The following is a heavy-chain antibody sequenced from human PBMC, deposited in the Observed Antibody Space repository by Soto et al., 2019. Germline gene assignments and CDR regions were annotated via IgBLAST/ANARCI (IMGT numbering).Heavy chain of an antibody. V-gene: IGHV4-59*01. Sequence: SETLSLTCTVSGGSISSYYWSWIRQPPGKGLEWIGYIYYSGSTNYNPSLKSRVTISVDTSKNQFSLKLSSVTAADTAVYYCASQGPDCGGDCYSGYFQHWGQGTLVTVSS. CDR3: ASQGPDCGGDCYSGYFQH. CDR2: IYYSGST. J-gene: IGHJ1*01. CDR1: GGSISSYY. D-gene: IGHD2-21*02.